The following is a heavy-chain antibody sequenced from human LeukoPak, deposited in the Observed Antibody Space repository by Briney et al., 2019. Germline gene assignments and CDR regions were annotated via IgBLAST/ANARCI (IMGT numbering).Heavy chain of an antibody. V-gene: IGHV4-34*01. D-gene: IGHD2-2*01. J-gene: IGHJ6*02. CDR2: INHSGST. CDR3: ARQLLGYCSSTSCFAYYGMDV. CDR1: GGSFSGYY. Sequence: SETLSLTCAVYGGSFSGYYWSWIRQPPGKGLEWLGEINHSGSTNYNPSLKSRVTISVDTSKNQFSLKLSSVTAADTAVYYCARQLLGYCSSTSCFAYYGMDVWGQGTTVTVSS.